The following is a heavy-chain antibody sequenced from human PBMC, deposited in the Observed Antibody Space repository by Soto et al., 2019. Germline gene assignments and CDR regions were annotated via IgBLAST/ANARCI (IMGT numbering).Heavy chain of an antibody. CDR2: IYYGGTT. Sequence: SETLSLTCSVSGFSISSTTYYWAWIRQPPGKGLEWIGSIYYGGTTYYNPSLKSRITISVDTSKNQFSLKLSSVTAADTAVYYCARITISGTRRAFDIWGQGTMVTVSS. CDR3: ARITISGTRRAFDI. J-gene: IGHJ3*02. CDR1: GFSISSTTYY. V-gene: IGHV4-39*01. D-gene: IGHD1-7*01.